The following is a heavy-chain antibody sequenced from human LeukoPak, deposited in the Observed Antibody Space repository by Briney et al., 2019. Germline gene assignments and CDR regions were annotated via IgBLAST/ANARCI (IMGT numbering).Heavy chain of an antibody. J-gene: IGHJ3*02. CDR2: IYYSGST. Sequence: SQTLSLTCTVSGGSISGGDYYWSWIRQPPGKGLEWIGYIYYSGSTNYNPSLKSRVTISVDTSKNQFSLKLSSVTAADTAVYYCARGLRGWLDAFDIWGQGTMVTVSS. D-gene: IGHD6-19*01. CDR3: ARGLRGWLDAFDI. V-gene: IGHV4-30-4*01. CDR1: GGSISGGDYY.